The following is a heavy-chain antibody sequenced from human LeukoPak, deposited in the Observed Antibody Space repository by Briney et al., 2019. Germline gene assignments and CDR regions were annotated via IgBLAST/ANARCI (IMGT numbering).Heavy chain of an antibody. J-gene: IGHJ5*02. Sequence: GESLKISCKGSGYIFSNYWIAWVRQPSGKGLEWMGIIYCGDSDTRYSQSFQGHVTISADKSINTAYLQWSSLKASDTAMYYCARLDFGGLFTWGQGTLVTVSS. D-gene: IGHD3-10*01. CDR1: GYIFSNYW. CDR2: IYCGDSDT. CDR3: ARLDFGGLFT. V-gene: IGHV5-51*01.